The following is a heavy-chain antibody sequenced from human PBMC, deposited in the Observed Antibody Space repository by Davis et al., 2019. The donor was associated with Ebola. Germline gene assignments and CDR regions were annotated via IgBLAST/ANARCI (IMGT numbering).Heavy chain of an antibody. CDR2: IYYSGST. CDR1: GGSSSTASYY. V-gene: IGHV4-61*01. D-gene: IGHD6-13*01. J-gene: IGHJ5*02. Sequence: MPSETLSLSCTVSGGSSSTASYYCSSIRHPPGKGLEWIGSIYYSGSTNYNPSLKSRVTISVDTSKNQFSLKLSSVTAADTAVYYCARYSSSWFSWFDPWGQGTLVTVSS. CDR3: ARYSSSWFSWFDP.